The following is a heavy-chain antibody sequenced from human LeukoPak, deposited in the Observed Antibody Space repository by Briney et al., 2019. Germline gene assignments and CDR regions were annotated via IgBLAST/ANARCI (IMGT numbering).Heavy chain of an antibody. CDR1: GFTFSSYG. CDR3: AKVKGYCSGGSCYSGFDY. D-gene: IGHD2-15*01. Sequence: GGSLRLSCAASGFTFSSYGMHWVRQAPGKGLEWVAFIRYDGSNKYYADSVKGRFTISRDNSKNTLYLQMNSLRAEDTAVYYCAKVKGYCSGGSCYSGFDYWGQGTLVTVSS. J-gene: IGHJ4*02. V-gene: IGHV3-30*02. CDR2: IRYDGSNK.